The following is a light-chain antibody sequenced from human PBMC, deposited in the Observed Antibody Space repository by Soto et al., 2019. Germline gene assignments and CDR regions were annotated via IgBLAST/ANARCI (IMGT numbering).Light chain of an antibody. Sequence: EIVLTQSPDTLSLSPGEGAALSCRASQSVSSNYLAWYQQKPAQAPRLLIYGASTRATGIPDRFSGGGSGTDFTLTISRLEPEDFAVYYCQQYGSSSPTTFGQGTRLEIE. CDR3: QQYGSSSPTT. CDR1: QSVSSNY. J-gene: IGKJ5*01. CDR2: GAS. V-gene: IGKV3-20*01.